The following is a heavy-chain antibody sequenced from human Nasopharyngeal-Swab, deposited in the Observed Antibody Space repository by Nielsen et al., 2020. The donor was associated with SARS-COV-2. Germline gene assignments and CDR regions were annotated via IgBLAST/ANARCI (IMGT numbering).Heavy chain of an antibody. Sequence: VKVSCKASGGTFSSYATSWVRQAPGQGLEWMGWISAYNGNTNYAQKLQGRVTMTTDTSTSTAYMELRSLRSDDTAVYYCARDRGWRYGDYRSDYWGQGTLVTVSS. CDR1: GGTFSSYA. CDR2: ISAYNGNT. V-gene: IGHV1-18*01. CDR3: ARDRGWRYGDYRSDY. J-gene: IGHJ4*02. D-gene: IGHD4-17*01.